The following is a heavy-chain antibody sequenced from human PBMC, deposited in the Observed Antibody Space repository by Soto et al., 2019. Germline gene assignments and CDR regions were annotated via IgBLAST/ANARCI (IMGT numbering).Heavy chain of an antibody. V-gene: IGHV3-30-3*01. CDR3: ARELVVVAKDAFDI. J-gene: IGHJ3*02. CDR2: ISYDGSNK. Sequence: PGGSLRLSCAASGFTFSSYAMHWVRQAPGKGLEWVAVISYDGSNKYYADSVKGRFTISRDNSKNTLYLQMNSLRAEDTAVYYCARELVVVAKDAFDIWGQGTMVT. CDR1: GFTFSSYA. D-gene: IGHD2-15*01.